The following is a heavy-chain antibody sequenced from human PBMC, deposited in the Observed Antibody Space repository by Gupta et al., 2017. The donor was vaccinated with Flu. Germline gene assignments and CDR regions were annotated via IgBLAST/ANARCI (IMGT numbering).Heavy chain of an antibody. V-gene: IGHV4-59*01. CDR2: IHDSEST. J-gene: IGHJ6*02. CDR1: GPSIIRYY. CDR3: ARDLGVTSMGGIGMDV. D-gene: IGHD5-18*01. Sequence: QVQLQESGPGLVKPSETLSLICTVFGPSIIRYYWSWIRQPPGKGLEWIGYIHDSESTNYNPSLKSRVTISLDTSKNHFSLKLTSVSAADTAVYYCARDLGVTSMGGIGMDVWGQGTTVTVSS.